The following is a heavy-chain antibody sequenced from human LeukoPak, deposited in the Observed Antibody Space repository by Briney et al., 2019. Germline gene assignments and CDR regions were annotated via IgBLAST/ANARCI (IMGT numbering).Heavy chain of an antibody. J-gene: IGHJ4*02. CDR3: AVGSYLGRNFDY. D-gene: IGHD1-26*01. CDR2: ISGSGGST. Sequence: GRTLRLSRAASGFTFSSYAMSWVRQAPGKGLEWVSDISGSGGSTYYADSVKGRFIISRDNYKNTLYLQMNSLRAEDTAVYCSAVGSYLGRNFDYWGQGTLVTVSS. CDR1: GFTFSSYA. V-gene: IGHV3-23*01.